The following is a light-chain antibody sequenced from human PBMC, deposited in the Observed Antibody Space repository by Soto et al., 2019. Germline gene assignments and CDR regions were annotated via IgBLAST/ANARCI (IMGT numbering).Light chain of an antibody. Sequence: IQMTQSPSSLSASVGDRVNITCRASQGISNYLAWYQQKPGKVPKLLIYDASSLESGVPSRFSGSGSGTEFTLTISSLQPDDFATYYCQQYNSYSRTFGQGTKVDIK. CDR2: DAS. V-gene: IGKV1-5*01. J-gene: IGKJ1*01. CDR3: QQYNSYSRT. CDR1: QGISNY.